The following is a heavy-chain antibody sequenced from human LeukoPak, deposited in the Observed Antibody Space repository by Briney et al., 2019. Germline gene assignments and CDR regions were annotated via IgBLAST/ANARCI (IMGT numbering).Heavy chain of an antibody. CDR1: GFTFSSYA. J-gene: IGHJ5*02. V-gene: IGHV3-30*04. CDR2: ISYDGSNK. Sequence: GRSLRLSCAASGFTFSSYAMHWVRQAPGKGLGWVAGISYDGSNKYYADSVKGRFTISRDNSKNTLYLQMDSLRAEDTAVYYCARDLEGNWFDPWGQGTLVTVSS. CDR3: ARDLEGNWFDP. D-gene: IGHD1-1*01.